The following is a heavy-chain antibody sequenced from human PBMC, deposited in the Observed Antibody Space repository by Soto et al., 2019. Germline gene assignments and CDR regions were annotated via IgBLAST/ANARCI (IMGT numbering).Heavy chain of an antibody. Sequence: PGGSLRLSCAASGFTFSIYDMTWVRQAPGQGLEWVSGISSSGGRTYYADSVRGRFTISRDNSKNTLYLQVNSLRAEDTAVYYCAKDLRIAARTKYSGHEGLFDYWGQGTLVTVSS. V-gene: IGHV3-23*01. CDR3: AKDLRIAARTKYSGHEGLFDY. CDR1: GFTFSIYD. CDR2: ISSSGGRT. J-gene: IGHJ4*02. D-gene: IGHD6-6*01.